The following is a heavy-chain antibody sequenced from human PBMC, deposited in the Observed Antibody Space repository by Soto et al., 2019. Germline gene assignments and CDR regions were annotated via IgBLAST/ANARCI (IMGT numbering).Heavy chain of an antibody. V-gene: IGHV6-1*01. CDR1: GDSVSSSSTA. CDR2: TYYRSKWYN. J-gene: IGHJ4*02. CDR3: TRGTAAAGYNY. D-gene: IGHD6-13*01. Sequence: QVQLQQSGPGLVKPSQTLSLTCATSGDSVSSSSTAWNWIRQSPSRGLEWLGRTYYRSKWYNDCAVSVKRRITINPDTSKTQSSLQLNAVSPEDTAVYYCTRGTAAAGYNYWGKGTRVTVPS.